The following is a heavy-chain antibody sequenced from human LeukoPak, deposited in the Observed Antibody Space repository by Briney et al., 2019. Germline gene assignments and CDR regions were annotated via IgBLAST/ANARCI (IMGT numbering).Heavy chain of an antibody. J-gene: IGHJ4*02. D-gene: IGHD3-22*01. CDR2: ISGSGGST. Sequence: GGSLRLSCAASGFTFSSYGMSWVRQAPGKGLEWVSAISGSGGSTYYADSVEGRFTISRDNSKNTLYLQMNSLRAEDTAVYYCAKYSHDSSGSYDYWGQGTLVTVSS. CDR3: AKYSHDSSGSYDY. CDR1: GFTFSSYG. V-gene: IGHV3-23*01.